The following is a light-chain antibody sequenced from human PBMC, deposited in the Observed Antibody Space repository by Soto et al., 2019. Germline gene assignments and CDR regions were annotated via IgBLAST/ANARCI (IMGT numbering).Light chain of an antibody. Sequence: DIVMTQSPLSLPVTPGEPASIPCRSSQSLLHSNGYNYLDWYLQKPGQSPQLLIYLGSSRASGVPDRFSGGGSGTDFTLKISRVEAEDVGIYYCMQALQTPPTFGQGTKVEIK. CDR3: MQALQTPPT. CDR2: LGS. J-gene: IGKJ1*01. CDR1: QSLLHSNGYNY. V-gene: IGKV2-28*01.